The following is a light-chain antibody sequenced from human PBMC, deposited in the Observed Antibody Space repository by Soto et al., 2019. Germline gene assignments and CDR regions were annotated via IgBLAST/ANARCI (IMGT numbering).Light chain of an antibody. V-gene: IGLV2-23*01. Sequence: QSALTQPASVSGSPGQSITISCTGTSSDVGSYNLVSWYQQHPGKAPKLMIYEGNERPSGVSNRFSGSKSGNTASLTISGLQAEDEADYYCCSYAGSSTWVFGGGTKRTVL. J-gene: IGLJ3*02. CDR1: SSDVGSYNL. CDR2: EGN. CDR3: CSYAGSSTWV.